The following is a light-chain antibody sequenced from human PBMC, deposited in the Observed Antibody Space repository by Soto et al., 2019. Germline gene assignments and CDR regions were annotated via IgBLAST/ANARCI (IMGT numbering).Light chain of an antibody. Sequence: DIQMTQSPSTLSASVGDRVTITCRASQSISSGLAWYQQKPGKAPKLLIYDASSLESGVPSRFSGSGSGTEFTLTISSLQPEDFATYYCQQYNSYSWTFGQGTKVEIK. CDR2: DAS. CDR1: QSISSG. V-gene: IGKV1-5*01. J-gene: IGKJ1*01. CDR3: QQYNSYSWT.